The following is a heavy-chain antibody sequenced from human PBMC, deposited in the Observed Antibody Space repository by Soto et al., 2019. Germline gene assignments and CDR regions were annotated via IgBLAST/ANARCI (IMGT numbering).Heavy chain of an antibody. Sequence: GGSLRLSCAASGFTFSSYGMHWVRQAPGKGLEWVAVIWYDGSNKYYADSVKGRFTISRDNSKNTLYLQMNSLRAEDTAVYYCARDLVRGYDILTGWIYGMDVWGQGTTVTVSS. CDR1: GFTFSSYG. CDR2: IWYDGSNK. J-gene: IGHJ6*02. V-gene: IGHV3-33*01. D-gene: IGHD3-9*01. CDR3: ARDLVRGYDILTGWIYGMDV.